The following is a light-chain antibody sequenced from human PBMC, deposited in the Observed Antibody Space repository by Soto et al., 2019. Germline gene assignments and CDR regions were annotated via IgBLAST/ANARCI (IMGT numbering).Light chain of an antibody. CDR1: QSLVYSDGNTY. CDR3: MQGTHWPYT. Sequence: DVVMTQSPLSLPVTLGQPASISCRSSQSLVYSDGNTYLSWFQQRPGQSPRRLIYKVSNCDSGVPDRFSGSGSGTDFTLKISRVEAEDVGVYYCMQGTHWPYTFGLGTKLEIK. V-gene: IGKV2D-30*01. J-gene: IGKJ2*01. CDR2: KVS.